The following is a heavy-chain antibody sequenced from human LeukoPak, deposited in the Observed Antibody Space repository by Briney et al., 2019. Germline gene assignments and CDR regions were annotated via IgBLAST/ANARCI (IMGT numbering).Heavy chain of an antibody. D-gene: IGHD5-24*01. V-gene: IGHV5-51*01. CDR2: IYSDESLI. CDR3: GRYGLSGNGYTSYFYYGMDF. CDR1: GYSFSKYW. J-gene: IGHJ6*02. Sequence: PGESLKISCTASGYSFSKYWIGWVRQTPGKGLEWMGFIYSDESLIRYSPSFEGQVTISADNSINTAYLQWNSLKASDTAMYYCGRYGLSGNGYTSYFYYGMDFWGQGTAVTASS.